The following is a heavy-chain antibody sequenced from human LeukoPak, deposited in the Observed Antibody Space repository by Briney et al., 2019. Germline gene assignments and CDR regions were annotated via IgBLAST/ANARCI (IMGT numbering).Heavy chain of an antibody. V-gene: IGHV3-11*01. Sequence: PGGSLRLSCAASGFTFSDYYMSWIRQAPGKGLEWVSYISSSGSTIYYADSVKGRFTISRDNAKNSLYLQMNSLRAEATVVYYCARDMGREVYSSSPDYWGQGTLVTVSS. J-gene: IGHJ4*02. CDR2: ISSSGSTI. CDR1: GFTFSDYY. CDR3: ARDMGREVYSSSPDY. D-gene: IGHD6-13*01.